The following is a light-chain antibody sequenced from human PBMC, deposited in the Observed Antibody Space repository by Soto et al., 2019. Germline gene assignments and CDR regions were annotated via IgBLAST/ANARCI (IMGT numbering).Light chain of an antibody. J-gene: IGKJ4*01. CDR1: QSISNW. V-gene: IGKV1-5*03. Sequence: DIQMTQSPSTLSASVGDRVTSTCRASQSISNWLAWYQQKLGKAPKLLIYKASSLESGVPSRFSGSGSGTEFTLTISSLQPDDFATYYCQQYAYWPLTFGGGTKVGIK. CDR3: QQYAYWPLT. CDR2: KAS.